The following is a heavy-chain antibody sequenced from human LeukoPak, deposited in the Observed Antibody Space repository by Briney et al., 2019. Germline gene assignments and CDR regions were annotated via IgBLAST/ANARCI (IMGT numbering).Heavy chain of an antibody. D-gene: IGHD2-15*01. V-gene: IGHV4-39*02. Sequence: PSETLSLTCTVSGGSISSSSYYWGWIRQPPGKGLEWIGSIYYSGSTYYNPSLKSRVTISVATSKNQFSLKLSSVTAADTAVYYCAREPGIGYYYYMDVWGKGTTVTVSS. CDR1: GGSISSSSYY. CDR3: AREPGIGYYYYMDV. J-gene: IGHJ6*03. CDR2: IYYSGST.